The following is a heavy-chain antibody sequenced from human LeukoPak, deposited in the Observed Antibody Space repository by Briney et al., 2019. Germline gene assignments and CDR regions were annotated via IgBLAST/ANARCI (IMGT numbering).Heavy chain of an antibody. CDR3: ARGIRNSSNYDDAFDI. J-gene: IGHJ3*02. CDR1: GGSISSGSYY. D-gene: IGHD6-13*01. Sequence: PSQTLSLTCTVSGGSISSGSYYWSWIRQPAGKGLEWIGRIYTSGSTNYNPSLKSRVTISVDTSKNQFSLKRSSVTAADTAVYYCARGIRNSSNYDDAFDIWGQGTMVTVSS. V-gene: IGHV4-61*02. CDR2: IYTSGST.